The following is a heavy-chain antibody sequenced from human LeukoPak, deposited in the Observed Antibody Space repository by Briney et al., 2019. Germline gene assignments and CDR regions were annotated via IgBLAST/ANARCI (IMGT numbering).Heavy chain of an antibody. D-gene: IGHD2-15*01. CDR1: GFTFSSYA. CDR2: IRGSGGST. Sequence: GGSLRLSCAASGFTFSSYAMSWVRQAPGKGLEWVSVIRGSGGSTDYADSVKGRFTITGDNSKDTLYLQMNSLRAEDTAVYYCARGGYCGGGTCYSGAFDIWGQGTMVTVSS. J-gene: IGHJ3*02. V-gene: IGHV3-23*01. CDR3: ARGGYCGGGTCYSGAFDI.